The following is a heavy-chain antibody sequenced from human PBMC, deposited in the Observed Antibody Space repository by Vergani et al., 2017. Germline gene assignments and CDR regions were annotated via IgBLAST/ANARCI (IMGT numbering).Heavy chain of an antibody. CDR1: GFTFSSYE. V-gene: IGHV3-48*03. Sequence: EVQLVESGGGLVQPGGSLRLSCAASGFTFSSYEMNWVRQAPGKGLEWVSYISSSGSTIYYAESVKGRFTISRDNAKNELYLQMNSLRAEDTAVYYCAKDLDYYYSSGYYFLPEYFDYWGQGTLVTVSS. CDR2: ISSSGSTI. CDR3: AKDLDYYYSSGYYFLPEYFDY. J-gene: IGHJ4*02. D-gene: IGHD3-22*01.